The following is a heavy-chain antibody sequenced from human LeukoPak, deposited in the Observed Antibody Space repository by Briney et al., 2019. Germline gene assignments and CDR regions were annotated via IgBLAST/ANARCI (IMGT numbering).Heavy chain of an antibody. CDR2: IYYSGNT. V-gene: IGHV4-59*01. CDR3: AREASSGWHIDY. Sequence: SETLSLTCTVSGASISTYYWSWVRQPPGKGLEWIGYIYYSGNTNYNPSLKSRVTISVDTSKNQFSLKLSSVTAADTAVYYCAREASSGWHIDYWGQGTLVTVSS. CDR1: GASISTYY. J-gene: IGHJ4*02. D-gene: IGHD6-19*01.